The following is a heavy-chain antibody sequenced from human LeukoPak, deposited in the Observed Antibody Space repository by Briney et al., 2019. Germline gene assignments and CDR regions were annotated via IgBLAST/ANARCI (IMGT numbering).Heavy chain of an antibody. J-gene: IGHJ4*02. CDR1: GFTFSDHY. D-gene: IGHD5-24*01. CDR3: AREETATFRGPYFDY. V-gene: IGHV3-72*01. CDR2: TRNKANSYST. Sequence: GGSLRLSCAASGFTFSDHYMDWVRQTPGKGLEWIGRTRNKANSYSTEYAASVKGRFTISRDESKNSLYLQMSSLKTEDTAVYFCAREETATFRGPYFDYWGQGTLVTVSS.